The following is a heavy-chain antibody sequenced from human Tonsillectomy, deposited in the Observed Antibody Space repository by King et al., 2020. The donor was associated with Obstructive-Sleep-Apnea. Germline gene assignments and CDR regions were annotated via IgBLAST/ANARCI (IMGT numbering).Heavy chain of an antibody. Sequence: VQLVESGGGVVQPGRSLRLSCAASGFTFSSYGMHWVRQTPGKGLERVAILSYDGSQKYYADSVKGRFTISRDNSKNTLYLQMNSLRAEDTAVYYCAKDFGTIPSGWYFYFDNWGQGILVTVSS. CDR3: AKDFGTIPSGWYFYFDN. CDR2: LSYDGSQK. D-gene: IGHD6-19*01. V-gene: IGHV3-30*18. J-gene: IGHJ4*02. CDR1: GFTFSSYG.